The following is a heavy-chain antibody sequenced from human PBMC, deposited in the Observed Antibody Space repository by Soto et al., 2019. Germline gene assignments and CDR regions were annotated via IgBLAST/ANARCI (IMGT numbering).Heavy chain of an antibody. CDR3: ARGFAGRDNTWYNFDY. CDR2: ISIYNGNT. V-gene: IGHV1-18*01. CDR1: GYTFTTYG. Sequence: QVPLVQSGPEVKKPGASVKVSCKASGYTFTTYGISWVRQAPGQGLEWMGWISIYNGNTNYAQKLRDRVTMTTDTSTTTAYMEVRSLRSDDTAVYYCARGFAGRDNTWYNFDYWGQGTLVTVSS. D-gene: IGHD1-20*01. J-gene: IGHJ4*02.